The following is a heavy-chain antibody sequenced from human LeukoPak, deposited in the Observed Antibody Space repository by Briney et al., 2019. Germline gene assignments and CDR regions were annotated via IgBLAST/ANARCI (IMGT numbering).Heavy chain of an antibody. CDR3: ATTLGSGWKFDY. V-gene: IGHV3-30*03. CDR1: GFTFRNYG. CDR2: ISYDGSSK. Sequence: GGSLRLSCAASGFTFRNYGMHWVRQAPGKGLEWVAVISYDGSSKYNPDSVKGRFTISRDNAKNTVYLQMNSLRAADTAVYYCATTLGSGWKFDYWGQGTLVTVSS. D-gene: IGHD6-19*01. J-gene: IGHJ4*02.